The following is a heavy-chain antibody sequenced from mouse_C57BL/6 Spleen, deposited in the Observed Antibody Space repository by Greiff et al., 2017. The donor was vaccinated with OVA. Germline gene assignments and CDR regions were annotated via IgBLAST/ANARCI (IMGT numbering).Heavy chain of an antibody. V-gene: IGHV5-2*01. J-gene: IGHJ3*01. CDR3: ARHDGYDGPWFAY. Sequence: DVKLVESGGGLVQPGESLKLSCESNEYEFPSHDMSWVRKTPEKRLELVAAINSDGGSTYYPAPMPRRFLFSRDNTKETRYLQMNRLRSEDTALYYCARHDGYDGPWFAYWGQGTLVTVSA. CDR2: INSDGGST. CDR1: EYEFPSHD. D-gene: IGHD2-2*01.